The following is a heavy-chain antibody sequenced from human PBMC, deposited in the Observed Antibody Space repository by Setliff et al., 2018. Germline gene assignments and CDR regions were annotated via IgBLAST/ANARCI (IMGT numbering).Heavy chain of an antibody. V-gene: IGHV3-49*04. J-gene: IGHJ4*02. CDR3: TRDLWIGDSGARRDYWGLGYFDY. CDR2: IRSKTYGGTT. D-gene: IGHD3-10*01. CDR1: GFNFGDYG. Sequence: GGSLRLSCTTSGFNFGDYGMNWVRQAPGKGLEWVAFIRSKTYGGTTEYAASVRGRFIISRDDSKGIAYLQMNSLRTEDTAVYYCTRDLWIGDSGARRDYWGLGYFDYWGQGTLVTVSS.